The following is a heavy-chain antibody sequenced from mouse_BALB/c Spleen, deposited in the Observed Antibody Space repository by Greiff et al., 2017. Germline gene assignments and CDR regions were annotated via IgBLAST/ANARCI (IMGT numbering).Heavy chain of an antibody. CDR1: GYTFTSYW. CDR2: INPSTGYT. J-gene: IGHJ3*01. V-gene: IGHV1-7*01. Sequence: VQLQQSGAELAKPGASVKMSCNASGYTFTSYWMNWVKQRPGQGLEWIGYINPSTGYTEYNQKFKDKATLTADKSSSTAYMQLSSLTSEDSAVYYCARKEAWFAYWGQGTLVTVSA. CDR3: ARKEAWFAY.